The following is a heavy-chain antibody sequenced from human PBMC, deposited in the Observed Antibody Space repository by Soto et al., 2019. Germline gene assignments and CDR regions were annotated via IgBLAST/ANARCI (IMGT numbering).Heavy chain of an antibody. CDR1: GFTLSDYY. V-gene: IGHV3-11*06. CDR2: ISSSSSYT. J-gene: IGHJ4*02. D-gene: IGHD6-19*01. CDR3: ARAIAVAGPNDY. Sequence: GGSLRLSCAASGFTLSDYYMSWTRQAPGKGLEWVSYISSSSSYTNYADSVKGRFTISRDNAKNSLYLQMNSLRDEDTAVYYCARAIAVAGPNDYWGQGTLVTVSS.